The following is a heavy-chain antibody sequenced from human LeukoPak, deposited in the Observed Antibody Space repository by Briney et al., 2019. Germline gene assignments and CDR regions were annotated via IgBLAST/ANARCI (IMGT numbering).Heavy chain of an antibody. CDR2: ISGSGGST. V-gene: IGHV3-23*01. Sequence: GGSLRLSCAASGFTFSSYAMSWVRQAPGKGLEWVSAISGSGGSTYYADSVKGRFTISRDNSRNTLYLQMNSLRAEDTAVYYCAKASDDYGDHDAFDIWGQGTMVTVSS. D-gene: IGHD4-17*01. J-gene: IGHJ3*02. CDR3: AKASDDYGDHDAFDI. CDR1: GFTFSSYA.